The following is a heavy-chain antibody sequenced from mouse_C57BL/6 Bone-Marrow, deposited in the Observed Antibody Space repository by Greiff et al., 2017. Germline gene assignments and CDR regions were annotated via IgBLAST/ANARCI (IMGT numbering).Heavy chain of an antibody. CDR1: GYTFTSYW. Sequence: QVQLQQPGAELVKPGASVKMSCKASGYTFTSYWITWVKQRPGQGLEWIGDIYPTNGRTKYYEKFKSKAILTVDTASNTAYMQLSSLTSEDAAVFYSARSGTLERRFDYWGQGTTLTVSS. CDR2: IYPTNGRT. J-gene: IGHJ2*01. CDR3: ARSGTLERRFDY. V-gene: IGHV1-55*01. D-gene: IGHD1-2*01.